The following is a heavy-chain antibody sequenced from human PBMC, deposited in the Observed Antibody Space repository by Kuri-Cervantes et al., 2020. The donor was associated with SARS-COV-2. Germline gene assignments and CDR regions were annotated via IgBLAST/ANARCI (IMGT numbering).Heavy chain of an antibody. D-gene: IGHD3-22*01. J-gene: IGHJ4*02. Sequence: GGSLRLSCAASGFTFSSYAMHWVRQAPGKGLEWVAVISYDGSNKYYADSVKGRFTISRDNSKNTLYLQMNSLRAEDTAVYYCARDYDSSGYYDYFDYWGQATLATVSS. CDR1: GFTFSSYA. CDR3: ARDYDSSGYYDYFDY. CDR2: ISYDGSNK. V-gene: IGHV3-30*01.